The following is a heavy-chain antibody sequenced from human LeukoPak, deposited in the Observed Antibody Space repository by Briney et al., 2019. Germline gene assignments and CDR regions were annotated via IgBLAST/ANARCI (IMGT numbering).Heavy chain of an antibody. Sequence: ASVKVSCKASGGTFSSYAISWVRQAPGQGLEWMGGIIPIFGTANYAQKFQGRVTITADESTSTAYMELSSLRSEDTAVYYCARDKSGVGALGDHTFFGLDVWGQGTTVNVS. CDR3: ARDKSGVGALGDHTFFGLDV. CDR1: GGTFSSYA. V-gene: IGHV1-69*13. D-gene: IGHD4/OR15-4a*01. J-gene: IGHJ6*02. CDR2: IIPIFGTA.